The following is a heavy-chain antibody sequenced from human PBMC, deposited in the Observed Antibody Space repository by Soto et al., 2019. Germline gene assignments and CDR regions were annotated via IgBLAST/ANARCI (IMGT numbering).Heavy chain of an antibody. D-gene: IGHD6-19*01. Sequence: QVQLQQWGAGLLKPSETLSLTCAVYGGSFSGYYWSWIRQPPGKGLEWIGEINHSGSTNYNPSLKSRVTISVDTSKNQFSLKLSSVTAADTAVYYCSSGYQTGPYYYYGMDVWGQGTTVTVSS. V-gene: IGHV4-34*01. CDR2: INHSGST. CDR1: GGSFSGYY. J-gene: IGHJ6*02. CDR3: SSGYQTGPYYYYGMDV.